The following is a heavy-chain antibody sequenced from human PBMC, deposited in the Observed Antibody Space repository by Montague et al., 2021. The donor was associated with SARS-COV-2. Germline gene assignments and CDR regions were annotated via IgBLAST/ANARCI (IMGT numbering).Heavy chain of an antibody. V-gene: IGHV4-34*01. D-gene: IGHD3-22*01. CDR1: GGSITDYY. Sequence: SXTLSLTCAVYGGSITDYYWSWIRQPPGKVLEWIGEINHRGTSNYSPSLKSRLSISVDTSKNQFSLYLGSATAADTAVYYCARGRQHFNMIVVVMTGGEYYFDYGAQGTLVTVSS. J-gene: IGHJ4*02. CDR2: INHRGTS. CDR3: ARGRQHFNMIVVVMTGGEYYFDY.